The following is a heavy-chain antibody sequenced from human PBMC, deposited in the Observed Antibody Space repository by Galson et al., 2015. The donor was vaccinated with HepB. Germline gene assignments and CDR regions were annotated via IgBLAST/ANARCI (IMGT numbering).Heavy chain of an antibody. CDR2: INPNSGGT. J-gene: IGHJ4*02. CDR1: GYTFTSYY. D-gene: IGHD3-3*01. Sequence: SVKVSCKASGYTFTSYYMHWVRQAPGQGLEWMGWINPNSGGTNYAQKFQGRVTMTRDTSISTAYMELSRLRSDDTAVYYCARDAATIFGVVPDWGQGTLVTVSS. V-gene: IGHV1-2*02. CDR3: ARDAATIFGVVPD.